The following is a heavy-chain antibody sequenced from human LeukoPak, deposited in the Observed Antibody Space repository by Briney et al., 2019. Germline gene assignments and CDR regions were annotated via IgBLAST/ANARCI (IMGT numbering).Heavy chain of an antibody. Sequence: PGRPLRLPCAVSGFTFPTYWTTWVPKSPGKGLEWVANINQDGSEKYFVDSVKGRFTISRDNAKNSLYLQMNSLRVEDTAVYYCAKVAKYYYGSETYYFFEHWGEGTPVTASS. CDR3: AKVAKYYYGSETYYFFEH. D-gene: IGHD3-10*01. CDR1: GFTFPTYW. J-gene: IGHJ4*02. V-gene: IGHV3-7*01. CDR2: INQDGSEK.